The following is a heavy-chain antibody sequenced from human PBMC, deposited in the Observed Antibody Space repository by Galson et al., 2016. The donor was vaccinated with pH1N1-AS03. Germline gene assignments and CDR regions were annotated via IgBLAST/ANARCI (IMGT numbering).Heavy chain of an antibody. CDR1: GYTFTGYY. V-gene: IGHV1-2*02. D-gene: IGHD6-19*01. CDR3: AITAVADLEFDY. J-gene: IGHJ4*02. CDR2: INPNSGGT. Sequence: SVKVSCKASGYTFTGYYMHWVRQAPGQGLEWMGWINPNSGGTNYAQKFQARVTMTRDTSISTAYMELSRLRSADTAVYYRAITAVADLEFDYWGQGTLVTVSS.